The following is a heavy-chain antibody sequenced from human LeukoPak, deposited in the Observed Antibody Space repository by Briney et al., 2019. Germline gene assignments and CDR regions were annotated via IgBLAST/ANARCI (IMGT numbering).Heavy chain of an antibody. CDR1: GFSFSTIS. V-gene: IGHV3-48*04. CDR2: ISTTSGTI. J-gene: IGHJ4*02. D-gene: IGHD3-10*01. Sequence: GGSLRLSCAASGFSFSTISMNWVRQAPGKGLEWVSYISTTSGTIHYADSVKGRFTISRDNAKNSLYLQMNSLRAEDTAVYYCARDSYGSGSYYRIDYWGQGTLVTVSS. CDR3: ARDSYGSGSYYRIDY.